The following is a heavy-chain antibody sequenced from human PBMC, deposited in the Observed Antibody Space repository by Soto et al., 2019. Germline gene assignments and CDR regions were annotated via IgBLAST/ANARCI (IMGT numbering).Heavy chain of an antibody. CDR1: GASISSYY. Sequence: SETLSLTCSVSGASISSYYWSWIRQSPGKGLEFIGCMYSSGGTNYNPALKSRITISRDTSKNQLSLKLTSVTAADTAVYFCAKLQYKVVTPLDILGQATMV. CDR3: AKLQYKVVTPLDI. D-gene: IGHD4-4*01. J-gene: IGHJ3*02. V-gene: IGHV4-59*01. CDR2: MYSSGGT.